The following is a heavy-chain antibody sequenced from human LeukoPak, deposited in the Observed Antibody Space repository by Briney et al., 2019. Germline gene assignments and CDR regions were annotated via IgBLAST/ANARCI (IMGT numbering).Heavy chain of an antibody. CDR1: GFTVSSNY. J-gene: IGHJ4*02. D-gene: IGHD5-18*01. CDR3: AKAVWVDTAMVPFDY. Sequence: PGGSLRLSCAASGFTVSSNYMSWVRQAPGKGLEWVSVIYSGGSTYYADSVKGRFTISRDNSKNTLYLQMNSLRAEDTAVYYCAKAVWVDTAMVPFDYWGQGTLVTVSS. CDR2: IYSGGST. V-gene: IGHV3-53*01.